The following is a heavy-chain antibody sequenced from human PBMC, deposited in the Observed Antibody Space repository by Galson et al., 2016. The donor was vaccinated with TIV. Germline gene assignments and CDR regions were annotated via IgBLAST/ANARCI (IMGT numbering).Heavy chain of an antibody. Sequence: SVKVSCKASGYTFIDFYMHWVRQAPGQDLEWMGRITPKTGFTNYAQDLQGRVTMTRDTSSSTVYMELSRLTFDDTAVYYCARSYSSWGNSYYLDYWGQGTPVTVSS. V-gene: IGHV1-2*06. D-gene: IGHD4-23*01. CDR3: ARSYSSWGNSYYLDY. CDR1: GYTFIDFY. CDR2: ITPKTGFT. J-gene: IGHJ4*02.